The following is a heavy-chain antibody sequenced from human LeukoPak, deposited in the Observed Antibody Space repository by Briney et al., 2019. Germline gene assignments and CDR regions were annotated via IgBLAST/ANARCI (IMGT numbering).Heavy chain of an antibody. J-gene: IGHJ4*02. CDR1: GFTFSNAW. V-gene: IGHV3-15*01. Sequence: DPGGSLRLSCAASGFTFSNAWMSWVRQAPGKGLEWVGRIKSKTDGGTTDYAAPVKGRFTISRDDSKNTLYLQMNSLKTEDTAVYYCTTEKASVYYYDSSGYFDYWGQGTLVTVSS. CDR3: TTEKASVYYYDSSGYFDY. CDR2: IKSKTDGGTT. D-gene: IGHD3-22*01.